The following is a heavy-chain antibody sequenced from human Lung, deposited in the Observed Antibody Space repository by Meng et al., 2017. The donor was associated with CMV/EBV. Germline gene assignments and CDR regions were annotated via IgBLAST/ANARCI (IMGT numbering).Heavy chain of an antibody. Sequence: SETLSLXXTVSGGSISSSSYYWGWIRQPPGKGLEWIGSIYYSGSTYYNPSLKSRVTISLNMSKNQFSLYLSSVTAADTAVYYCARADYYNLMDVWGQGTTVXVSS. V-gene: IGHV4-39*07. J-gene: IGHJ6*02. CDR2: IYYSGST. CDR1: GGSISSSSYY. CDR3: ARADYYNLMDV.